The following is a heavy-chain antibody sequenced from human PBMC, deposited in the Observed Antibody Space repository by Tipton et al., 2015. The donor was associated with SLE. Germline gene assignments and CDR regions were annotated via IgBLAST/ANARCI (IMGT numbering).Heavy chain of an antibody. CDR2: IYSGGST. CDR1: GFTVSSNY. CDR3: AKDIENGDYGYAFDI. V-gene: IGHV3-53*01. Sequence: SLRLSCAASGFTVSSNYMSWVRQAPGKGLEWVSVIYSGGSTYYADSVKGRFTISRDNSKNTLYLQMNSLRAEDTAVYYCAKDIENGDYGYAFDIWGQGTMVTVSS. D-gene: IGHD4-17*01. J-gene: IGHJ3*02.